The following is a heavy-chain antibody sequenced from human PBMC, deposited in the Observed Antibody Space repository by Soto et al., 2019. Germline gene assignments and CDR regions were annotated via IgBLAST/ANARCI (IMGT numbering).Heavy chain of an antibody. CDR1: GYIFVNYG. V-gene: IGHV1-18*01. CDR3: VMVDNYVTPTPQDV. Sequence: QVQLVQSGDEVKKPGASVKVSCKASGYIFVNYGIAWVRQAPGQGLEWMGWISTYTGNTHSATKIQGRLTMTTDTSTSTAYLELGSLTADDTAVYYCVMVDNYVTPTPQDVWGQGTTVTVSS. CDR2: ISTYTGNT. D-gene: IGHD3-16*01. J-gene: IGHJ6*02.